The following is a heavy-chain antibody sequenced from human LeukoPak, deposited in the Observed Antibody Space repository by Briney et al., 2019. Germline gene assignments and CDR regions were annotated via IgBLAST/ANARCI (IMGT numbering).Heavy chain of an antibody. CDR2: IKQDGSEK. CDR3: ARVNPLMAPGAFDI. J-gene: IGHJ3*02. D-gene: IGHD2-8*01. CDR1: GFTFSSYW. V-gene: IGHV3-7*01. Sequence: GGSLRLSCAASGFTFSSYWMAWVRQAPGKGLAWVANIKQDGSEKYYVDSVKGRFTISRDNARNSLYLQMNSLRAEDTAIFYCARVNPLMAPGAFDIWGQGTMVAVSS.